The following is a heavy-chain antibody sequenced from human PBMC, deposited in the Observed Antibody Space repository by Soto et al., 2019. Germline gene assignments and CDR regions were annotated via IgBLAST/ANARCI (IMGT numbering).Heavy chain of an antibody. Sequence: GASVKVSCKASGYTFTGYYMHWVRQAPGQGLEWMGWINPNSGGTNYAQKFQGRVAMTRDTSISTAYMELSRLRSDDTAVYYCARERVGPTIRLDPCGQGPLVTVYS. J-gene: IGHJ5*02. CDR3: ARERVGPTIRLDP. D-gene: IGHD1-26*01. V-gene: IGHV1-2*02. CDR1: GYTFTGYY. CDR2: INPNSGGT.